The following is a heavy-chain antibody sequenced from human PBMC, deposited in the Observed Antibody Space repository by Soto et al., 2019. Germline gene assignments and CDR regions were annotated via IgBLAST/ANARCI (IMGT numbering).Heavy chain of an antibody. V-gene: IGHV4-30-4*01. D-gene: IGHD6-19*01. CDR2: IYNSVTT. CDR1: GGSISSGDYY. CDR3: AREISGYSSGCAPLYLDS. J-gene: IGHJ4*02. Sequence: PSETLSLTCTVSGGSISSGDYYWSWIRQTPGKGLEWIGYIYNSVTTYYNPSLQSRVTMSADMSKNQFSLRLTSVTAADSAVYFCAREISGYSSGCAPLYLDSWGRGTLVTVSS.